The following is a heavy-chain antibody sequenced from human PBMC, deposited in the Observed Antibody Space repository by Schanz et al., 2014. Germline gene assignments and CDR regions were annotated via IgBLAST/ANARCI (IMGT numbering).Heavy chain of an antibody. CDR1: GYTFVSYS. J-gene: IGHJ3*01. Sequence: QVQLLQSGAEVKKPGASVKVSCKASGYTFVSYSMHWVRQAPGQGLEWMGIINPSGGGTSYALRFQDRVTVTRDTSRSTVSMELRSLRSDDTAMYYCATMWGYCTATSCQILEVLDVWGQGTMVTVSS. CDR3: ATMWGYCTATSCQILEVLDV. D-gene: IGHD2-8*02. CDR2: INPSGGGT. V-gene: IGHV1-46*01.